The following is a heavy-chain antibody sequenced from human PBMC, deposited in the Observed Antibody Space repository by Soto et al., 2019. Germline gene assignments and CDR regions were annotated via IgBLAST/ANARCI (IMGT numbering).Heavy chain of an antibody. CDR3: ARSYYDILTGYSYYGMDV. J-gene: IGHJ6*02. CDR1: GFTFSSYS. D-gene: IGHD3-9*01. CDR2: ISYDGSNK. Sequence: GGSLRLSCAASGFTFSSYSVHWVRQAPGKGLEWVAVISYDGSNKYYADSVKGRFTISRDNSKNTLYLQMNSLRAEDTAVYYCARSYYDILTGYSYYGMDVWGQGTSVTVS. V-gene: IGHV3-30-3*01.